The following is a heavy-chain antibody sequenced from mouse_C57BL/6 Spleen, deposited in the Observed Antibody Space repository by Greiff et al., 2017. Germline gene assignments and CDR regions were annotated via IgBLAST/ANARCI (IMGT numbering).Heavy chain of an antibody. Sequence: EVQVVESGGGLVKPGGSLKLSCAASGFTFSDYGMHWVRQAPEKGLEWVAYISSGSSTIYYADTVKGRFTISRDNAKNTLFLQMTSLRSEDTAMYYCAGGLDYGSSYNYAMDYWGQGTSVTVSS. J-gene: IGHJ4*01. CDR1: GFTFSDYG. CDR2: ISSGSSTI. D-gene: IGHD1-1*01. V-gene: IGHV5-17*01. CDR3: AGGLDYGSSYNYAMDY.